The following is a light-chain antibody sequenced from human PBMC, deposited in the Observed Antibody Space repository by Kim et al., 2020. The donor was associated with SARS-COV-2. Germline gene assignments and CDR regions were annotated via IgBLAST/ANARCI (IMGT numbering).Light chain of an antibody. CDR2: RDN. Sequence: SYELTQPLSVSVALGETARITCGGNSIGSKIVHWYQQKPGQAPVLVIYRDNNRPSRIPERFSGSNSGNTAALTISRAQDGDEADYYCQVWDSTPVIFGGG. CDR3: QVWDSTPVI. V-gene: IGLV3-9*01. J-gene: IGLJ2*01. CDR1: SIGSKI.